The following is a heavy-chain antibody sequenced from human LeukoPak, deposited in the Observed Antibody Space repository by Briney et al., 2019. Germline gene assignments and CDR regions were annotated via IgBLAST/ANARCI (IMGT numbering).Heavy chain of an antibody. CDR3: ARSPLDTSMTIYFDK. D-gene: IGHD3-22*01. V-gene: IGHV3-23*01. CDR1: GFTFSNYA. J-gene: IGHJ4*02. CDR2: ISGSASTT. Sequence: PGGSLRLSCAASGFTFSNYAMSWVRQAPGKGLEWVSAISGSASTTYYADSVKGRFTISRDSSKSTLYLQMNSLRAEDTAIYYCARSPLDTSMTIYFDKWGLGTLVTVSS.